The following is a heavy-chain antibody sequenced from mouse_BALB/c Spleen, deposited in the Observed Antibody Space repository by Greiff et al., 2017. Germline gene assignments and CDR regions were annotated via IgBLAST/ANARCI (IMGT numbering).Heavy chain of an antibody. J-gene: IGHJ4*01. Sequence: DVMLVESGGGLVKPGGSLKLSCAASGFTFSSYAMSWVRQSPEKRLEWVAEISSGGSYTYYPDTVTGRFTISRDNAKNTLYLEMSSLRSEDTAMYYCARVPVTTVVATGGAMDYWGQGTSVTVSS. D-gene: IGHD1-1*01. V-gene: IGHV5-9-4*01. CDR3: ARVPVTTVVATGGAMDY. CDR2: ISSGGSYT. CDR1: GFTFSSYA.